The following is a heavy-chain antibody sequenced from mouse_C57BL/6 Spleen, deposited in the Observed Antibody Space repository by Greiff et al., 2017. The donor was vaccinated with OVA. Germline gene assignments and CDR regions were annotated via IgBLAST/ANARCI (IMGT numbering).Heavy chain of an antibody. J-gene: IGHJ1*03. D-gene: IGHD1-1*01. CDR2: IDPSDSET. CDR3: ARSFSTTVVADWYFDV. Sequence: QVQLQQPGAELVRPGSSVKLSCKASGYTFTSYWMHWVKQRPIQGLEWIGNIDPSDSETHYNQKFKDKATLTVDKSSSTAYMQLSSLTSEDSAVYYGARSFSTTVVADWYFDVWGTGTTVTVSS. V-gene: IGHV1-52*01. CDR1: GYTFTSYW.